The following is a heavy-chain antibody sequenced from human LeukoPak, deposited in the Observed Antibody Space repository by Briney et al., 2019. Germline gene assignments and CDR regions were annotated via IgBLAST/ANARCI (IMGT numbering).Heavy chain of an antibody. CDR2: IYSGGST. Sequence: PGGSLRLSCAASGFTVSSNYMSWVRQAPGKRLEWVSVIYSGGSTYYADSVKGRFTISRDNSKNTLYLQMNSLRAEDTAVYYCAGQWLVLDGMDVWGQGTTVTVSS. CDR3: AGQWLVLDGMDV. V-gene: IGHV3-53*01. D-gene: IGHD6-19*01. J-gene: IGHJ6*02. CDR1: GFTVSSNY.